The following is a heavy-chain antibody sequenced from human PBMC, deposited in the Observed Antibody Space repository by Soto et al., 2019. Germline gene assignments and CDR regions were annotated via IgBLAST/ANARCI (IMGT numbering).Heavy chain of an antibody. CDR1: AFTFGSYN. CDR3: ARERRRSGGSRFYVFDF. D-gene: IGHD2-15*01. J-gene: IGHJ3*01. CDR2: IRSTTSTI. V-gene: IGHV3-48*02. Sequence: GGALRLSCAGSAFTFGSYNVHWVRQAPGKGLEWISYIRSTTSTISYADSVKGRFTISRDSAKNSLFLQMNRLRDEDTAVYYCARERRRSGGSRFYVFDFWGQGTMVTVSS.